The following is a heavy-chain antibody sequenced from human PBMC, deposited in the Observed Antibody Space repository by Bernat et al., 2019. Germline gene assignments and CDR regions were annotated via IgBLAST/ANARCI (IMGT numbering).Heavy chain of an antibody. CDR1: GFTFSSYA. J-gene: IGHJ6*03. V-gene: IGHV3-30*01. CDR3: AREGSIVVVPAAIFYYYMDV. CDR2: ISYDGSNK. Sequence: QVQLVESGGGVVQPGRSLRLSCAASGFTFSSYAMHWVRQAPGKGLEWVAVISYDGSNKYYADSVKGRFTISRDNSKNMLYLQMNSLRAEDTAVYYCAREGSIVVVPAAIFYYYMDVWGKGTTVTVSS. D-gene: IGHD2-2*01.